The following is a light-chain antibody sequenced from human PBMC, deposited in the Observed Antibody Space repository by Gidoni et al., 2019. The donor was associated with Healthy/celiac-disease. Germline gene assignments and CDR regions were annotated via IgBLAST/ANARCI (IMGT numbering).Light chain of an antibody. CDR3: QQRSNWPST. Sequence: EIVFTHSPATLSLSPGERATLSCSASQSVSSYLAWYQQKPGQAPRLLIYDASNRATGIPARFSGSGSGTDFTLTISRLEPEDFAVYYCQQRSNWPSTFXPXTKVDIK. CDR1: QSVSSY. V-gene: IGKV3-11*01. CDR2: DAS. J-gene: IGKJ3*01.